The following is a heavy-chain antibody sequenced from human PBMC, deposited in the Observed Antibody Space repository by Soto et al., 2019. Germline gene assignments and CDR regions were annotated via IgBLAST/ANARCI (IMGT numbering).Heavy chain of an antibody. D-gene: IGHD6-13*01. J-gene: IGHJ6*02. CDR3: AKDGGSSSWYVYHYDYGMYV. CDR1: GFTFSSYA. Sequence: GASLRLSCAASGFTFSSYAMSWVRQAPGNGLEWVSAFSGTASSTYYADSVKGRGTSSRDNSKNTLYLQMNRLRAEDTAVCYCAKDGGSSSWYVYHYDYGMYVCGQATRVTVS. V-gene: IGHV3-23*01. CDR2: FSGTASST.